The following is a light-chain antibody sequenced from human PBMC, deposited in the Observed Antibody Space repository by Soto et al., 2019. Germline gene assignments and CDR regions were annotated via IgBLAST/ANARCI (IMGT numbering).Light chain of an antibody. V-gene: IGKV3-20*01. Sequence: EIVFTQSPVTLSLSPGERATLSCRASQSVSSSYLAWYQQKPGQAPRLLIYDASSRATGIPDRFSGGGSGTDFTLTISRLEPEDFAVYYCQQFSSYPLTFGGGTKVDIK. CDR2: DAS. J-gene: IGKJ4*01. CDR3: QQFSSYPLT. CDR1: QSVSSSY.